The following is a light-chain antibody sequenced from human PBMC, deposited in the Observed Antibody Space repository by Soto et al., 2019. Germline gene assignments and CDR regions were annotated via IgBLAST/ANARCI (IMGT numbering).Light chain of an antibody. V-gene: IGKV3-15*01. CDR1: QSITTN. CDR2: GAS. Sequence: EVVMTQSPVTLSVSPGESATLSCRARQSITTNLAWYQQKPGQAPRLLIYGASTRATGVPARFSGSGSGTQFTLTISSLPSEDFALYYCQQYNDWPPKRTFGQGTRVDFK. J-gene: IGKJ1*01. CDR3: QQYNDWPPKRT.